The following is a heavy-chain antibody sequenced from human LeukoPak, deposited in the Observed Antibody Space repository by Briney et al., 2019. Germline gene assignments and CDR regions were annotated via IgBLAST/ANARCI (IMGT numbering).Heavy chain of an antibody. V-gene: IGHV1-18*01. CDR3: ARLGLQVVSDYYGSGSYPFNDY. CDR1: GYTFTSYG. CDR2: ISAYNGNT. D-gene: IGHD3-10*01. Sequence: ASVKVSCKASGYTFTSYGISWVRQAPGQGLEWMGWISAYNGNTNYAQKLQGRVTMTTDTSTSTAYMELRSLRSDDTAVYYCARLGLQVVSDYYGSGSYPFNDYWGQGTLVTVSS. J-gene: IGHJ4*02.